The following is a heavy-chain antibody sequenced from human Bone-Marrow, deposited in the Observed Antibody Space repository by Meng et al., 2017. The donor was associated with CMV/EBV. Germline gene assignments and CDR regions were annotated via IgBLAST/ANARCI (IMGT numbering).Heavy chain of an antibody. CDR3: GKDFRIEARFDY. CDR1: GFTFSSYS. CDR2: ISSCSSYI. D-gene: IGHD3-3*01. J-gene: IGHJ4*02. V-gene: IGHV3-21*01. Sequence: GGSLRLSCAASGFTFSSYSMNWVRQAPGKGLEWVSSISSCSSYIYYADSVKGRFTISRDNAKNSMYLQMNSRRAEDTAVDYCGKDFRIEARFDYWGQGTLVTASS.